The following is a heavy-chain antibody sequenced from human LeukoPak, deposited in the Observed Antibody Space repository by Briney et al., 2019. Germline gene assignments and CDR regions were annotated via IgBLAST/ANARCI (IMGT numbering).Heavy chain of an antibody. CDR1: GFSVGSTY. Sequence: GESLRLSCAASGFSVGSTYMSWVRQAPGKGLEWVAVIYSDGRTYYADSVKGRFTISRDNSKNTPYLQMNSLRPEDTAVYYCARGGKIALAGTRSSQYFQHWGQGTLVTVSS. CDR2: IYSDGRT. D-gene: IGHD6-19*01. CDR3: ARGGKIALAGTRSSQYFQH. V-gene: IGHV3-53*05. J-gene: IGHJ1*01.